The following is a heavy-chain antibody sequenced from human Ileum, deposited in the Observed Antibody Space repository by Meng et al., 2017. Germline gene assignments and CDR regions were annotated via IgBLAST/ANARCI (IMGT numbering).Heavy chain of an antibody. J-gene: IGHJ4*02. Sequence: VQLKESGPGLVEPSETLSLTCTVSGGSISSHYWNWVRQPPGKGLEWIGYIYYSGTTNYNPSLKSRVAMSVDTSKNQFSLELSSVTAADTAVYYCARGASSTRGDFDYWGQGTLVTVSS. CDR1: GGSISSHY. CDR2: IYYSGTT. V-gene: IGHV4-59*11. D-gene: IGHD2-2*01. CDR3: ARGASSTRGDFDY.